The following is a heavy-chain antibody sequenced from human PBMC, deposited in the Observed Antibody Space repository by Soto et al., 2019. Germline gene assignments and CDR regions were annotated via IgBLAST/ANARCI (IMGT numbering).Heavy chain of an antibody. J-gene: IGHJ3*02. CDR2: IYPGDSDT. V-gene: IGHV5-51*01. D-gene: IGHD2-2*01. CDR1: GYDFTSYW. CDR3: ARRRSSTAFDI. Sequence: GESLKISCKASGYDFTSYWIGWVRQKPGKGLEWIAMIYPGDSDTRDSPSFQGQVTISADKSTSTAYLQWSNLKASDIAMYYCARRRSSTAFDIWGQGTMVTVSS.